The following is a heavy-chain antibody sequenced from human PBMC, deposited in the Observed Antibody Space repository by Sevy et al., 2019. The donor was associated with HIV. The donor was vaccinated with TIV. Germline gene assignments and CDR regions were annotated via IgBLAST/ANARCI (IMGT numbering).Heavy chain of an antibody. V-gene: IGHV3-7*03. CDR1: GFPLKSYW. CDR3: ARDPGFDP. Sequence: GGSLRLSCIASGFPLKSYWMSWVRQAPGKGLEWVANIKEDGSEKYYVHSVKGRFTISRDNAKNSLYLKMNSLRAEDTAVYYCARDPGFDPWGQGTLVTVSS. J-gene: IGHJ5*02. CDR2: IKEDGSEK.